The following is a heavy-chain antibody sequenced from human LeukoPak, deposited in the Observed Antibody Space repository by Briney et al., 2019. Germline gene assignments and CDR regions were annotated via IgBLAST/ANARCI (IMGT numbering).Heavy chain of an antibody. J-gene: IGHJ4*02. Sequence: SETLSLTCTVSGGSISSYYWSWIGQPPGKGLEGIGYIYYSGSTNYNPSLKSRVTMSVDTSKNQFSLRLSSVTAADTAVYYCAREGDSSGWYFDYWGQGTLVTVSS. V-gene: IGHV4-59*01. CDR3: AREGDSSGWYFDY. CDR2: IYYSGST. CDR1: GGSISSYY. D-gene: IGHD6-19*01.